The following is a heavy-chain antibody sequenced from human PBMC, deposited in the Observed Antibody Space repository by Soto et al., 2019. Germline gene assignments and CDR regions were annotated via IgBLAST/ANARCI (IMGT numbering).Heavy chain of an antibody. D-gene: IGHD2-8*02. V-gene: IGHV4-30-4*01. CDR2: IYDSGKT. CDR3: ARGPNTDKVDF. J-gene: IGHJ4*02. CDR1: SCSTKSVDNY. Sequence: QVHLQESGPGLVKPSSTLSITCAGSSCSTKSVDNYWSWLRQPPGEGPEWIGHIYDSGKTYSNPSLKSQVTIAVGTCKGQFYLKLTSVTAAAAAVYDCARGPNTDKVDFWGQGTPVTVTS.